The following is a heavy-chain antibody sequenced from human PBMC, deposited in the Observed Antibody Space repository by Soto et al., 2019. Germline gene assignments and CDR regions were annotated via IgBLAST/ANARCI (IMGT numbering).Heavy chain of an antibody. CDR3: VRGTVTPGLDY. J-gene: IGHJ4*02. CDR1: GFTFSSYG. D-gene: IGHD4-17*01. CDR2: INQHGGEI. Sequence: GGSLRLSCAASGFTFSSYGMHWVRQAPGKGLEWVANINQHGGEIDYVGSVKGRFTISRDNAENSLYLQMNSLRVEDTAVYYCVRGTVTPGLDYWGQGSLVTVS. V-gene: IGHV3-7*04.